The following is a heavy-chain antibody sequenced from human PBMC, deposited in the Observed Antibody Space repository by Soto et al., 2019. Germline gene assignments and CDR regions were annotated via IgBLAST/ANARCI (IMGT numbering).Heavy chain of an antibody. CDR2: ISSSSSYI. CDR1: GFTFSSYS. Sequence: EVSLVESGGGLVKPGGSLRLSCAASGFTFSSYSMNWVRQAPGKGLEWVSSISSSSSYIYYADSVKGRFTISRDNAKNSLYLQMNSLRAEDTAVYYCASLNFDWLLSRGYGMDVWGQGTTVTVSS. D-gene: IGHD3-9*01. J-gene: IGHJ6*02. V-gene: IGHV3-21*01. CDR3: ASLNFDWLLSRGYGMDV.